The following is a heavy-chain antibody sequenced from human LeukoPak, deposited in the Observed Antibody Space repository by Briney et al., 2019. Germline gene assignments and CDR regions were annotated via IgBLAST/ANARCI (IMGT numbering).Heavy chain of an antibody. CDR1: GYTFTGYY. V-gene: IGHV1-2*02. Sequence: GASVKVSCKASGYTFTGYYMHWVRQAPGQGLEWMGWINPNSGGTNYAQKFQGRVTMTRDTSISTAYMELSRLRSDDTAVYYCARVGGYDSSGYSPPFDYWGQGTLVTVSS. D-gene: IGHD3-22*01. J-gene: IGHJ4*02. CDR3: ARVGGYDSSGYSPPFDY. CDR2: INPNSGGT.